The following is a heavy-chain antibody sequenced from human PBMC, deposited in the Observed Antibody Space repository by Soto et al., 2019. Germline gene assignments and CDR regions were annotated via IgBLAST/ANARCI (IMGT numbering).Heavy chain of an antibody. CDR3: AKAVSIADHPVYFDY. Sequence: EVQLVESGGGLVQPGRSLRLSCAASGFTFDDYAMHWVRQAPGKGLEWVSGISWNSGSIGYADSVKGRFTISRDNAKNSLYLQMNSLRAEDTALYYCAKAVSIADHPVYFDYWGQGTLVTVSS. CDR2: ISWNSGSI. CDR1: GFTFDDYA. D-gene: IGHD6-6*01. J-gene: IGHJ4*02. V-gene: IGHV3-9*01.